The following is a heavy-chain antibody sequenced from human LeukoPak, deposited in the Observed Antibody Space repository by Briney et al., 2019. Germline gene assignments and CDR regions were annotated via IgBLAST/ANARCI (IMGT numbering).Heavy chain of an antibody. CDR2: IKQDGSEK. CDR1: GFTFSSYW. J-gene: IGHJ4*02. V-gene: IGHV3-7*01. CDR3: ASTEMATIFDY. Sequence: GGSLRLSCAASGFTFSSYWMSWVRRAPGKGLEWVANIKQDGSEKYYVDSVKGRFTISRDNAKNSLYPQMNSLRAEDTAVYYCASTEMATIFDYWGQGTLVTVSS. D-gene: IGHD5-24*01.